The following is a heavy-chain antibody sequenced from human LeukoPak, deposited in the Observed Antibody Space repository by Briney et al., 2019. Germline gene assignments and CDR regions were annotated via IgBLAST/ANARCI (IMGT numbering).Heavy chain of an antibody. CDR2: ISAYNGNT. Sequence: ASVTVSCKASGYTFTSYGISWVRQAPGQGLEGMGWISAYNGNTNYAQKLQGRVTMTTGTSTSTAYMERRSLRSDDTAVYYCARDLVWFGELLPYYFDYWGQGTLVTVSS. D-gene: IGHD3-10*01. CDR1: GYTFTSYG. V-gene: IGHV1-18*01. J-gene: IGHJ4*02. CDR3: ARDLVWFGELLPYYFDY.